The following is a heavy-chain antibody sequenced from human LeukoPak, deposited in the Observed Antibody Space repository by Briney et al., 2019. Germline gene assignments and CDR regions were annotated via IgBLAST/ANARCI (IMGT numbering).Heavy chain of an antibody. CDR3: ARDLMDHQLLWLDYYYGMDV. Sequence: GGSLRLSCAGSGFTFSSYWMNWVRQAPGKGLEWVANIKQDGSEKYYVDSVKGRFTISRDNAKNSLYLQMNSLRAEDTAVFYCARDLMDHQLLWLDYYYGMDVWGQGTTVTVSS. CDR2: IKQDGSEK. V-gene: IGHV3-7*01. J-gene: IGHJ6*02. CDR1: GFTFSSYW. D-gene: IGHD2-2*01.